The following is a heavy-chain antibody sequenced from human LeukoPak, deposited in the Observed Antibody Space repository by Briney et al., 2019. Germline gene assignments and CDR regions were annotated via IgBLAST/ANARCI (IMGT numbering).Heavy chain of an antibody. CDR2: ISYDGSNK. J-gene: IGHJ4*02. D-gene: IGHD4-17*01. V-gene: IGHV3-30*04. CDR1: GFTFSSYA. Sequence: PGGSLRLSCAASGFTFSSYAMHWVRQAPGKGLEWVAVISYDGSNKYYADSVKGRFTISRDNSKNTLYLQMNSLRTEDTAVYYCAKAPYGEGVFDYWGQGTLVTVSS. CDR3: AKAPYGEGVFDY.